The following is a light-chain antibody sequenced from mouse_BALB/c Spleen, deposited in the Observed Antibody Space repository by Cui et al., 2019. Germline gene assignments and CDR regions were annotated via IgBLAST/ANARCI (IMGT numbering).Light chain of an antibody. CDR2: EGN. CDR3: LQRDNLPYT. CDR1: TDIDDD. Sequence: ETTDTQSPSSPYTAIEEKDTISFITSTDIDDDMNWYQQKPGEPPKLLISEGNTLRPGVPSRFSSSGYGTDFVFTIENMLSEDVADYYCLQRDNLPYTFGGGTKLEIK. V-gene: IGKV17-121*01. J-gene: IGKJ2*01.